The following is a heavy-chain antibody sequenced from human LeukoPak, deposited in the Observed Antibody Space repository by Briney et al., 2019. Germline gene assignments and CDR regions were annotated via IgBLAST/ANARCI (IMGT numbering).Heavy chain of an antibody. D-gene: IGHD3-22*01. V-gene: IGHV4-39*01. Sequence: SGTLSLTCTVSGGSISSSSYYWGWVRQPPGKGLEWIGSIYYSGSTYYNPSLKSRVTISVDTSKNQFSLKLSSVTAADTAVYYCARLGYDSSGRYFDYWGQGTLVTVSS. CDR1: GGSISSSSYY. CDR3: ARLGYDSSGRYFDY. J-gene: IGHJ4*02. CDR2: IYYSGST.